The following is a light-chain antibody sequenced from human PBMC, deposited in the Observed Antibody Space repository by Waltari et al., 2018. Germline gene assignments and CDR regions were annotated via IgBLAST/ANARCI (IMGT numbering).Light chain of an antibody. CDR2: VNSDGSN. CDR1: SGHSSNI. V-gene: IGLV4-69*01. Sequence: QLVLTQSPSASASLGASVKLTCTLSSGHSSNIIAWLQQKPEKGPRYLMKVNSDGSNSKGDAIPDRFSGSSSGAERYLTIAIVQSEDEADYYCQTGGHGTWVFGGGTKLTVL. J-gene: IGLJ3*02. CDR3: QTGGHGTWV.